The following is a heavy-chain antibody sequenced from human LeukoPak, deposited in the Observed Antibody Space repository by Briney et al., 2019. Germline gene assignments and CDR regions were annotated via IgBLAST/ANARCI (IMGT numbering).Heavy chain of an antibody. D-gene: IGHD6-13*01. V-gene: IGHV3-48*04. CDR3: ARSSSWYHNWFDL. CDR2: ISSSSSTI. CDR1: GFTFSSYS. Sequence: GGSLRLSCAASGFTFSSYSMNWVRQAPGKGLEWVSYISSSSSTIYYADSVKGRFTISRDNAKNSLYLQMNSLRAEDTAVYYCARSSSWYHNWFDLWGQGTLVTVSS. J-gene: IGHJ5*02.